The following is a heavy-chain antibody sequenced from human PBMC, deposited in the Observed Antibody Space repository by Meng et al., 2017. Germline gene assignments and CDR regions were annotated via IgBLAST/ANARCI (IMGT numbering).Heavy chain of an antibody. V-gene: IGHV4-34*01. CDR3: ARGSMFGATVTKIDY. CDR2: INHIGST. CDR1: GGSFSGYY. J-gene: IGHJ4*02. Sequence: QVRLQQWGAGRLKPSGPLSLPCVVYGGSFSGYYWSWIRQPPGKGLEWIGEINHIGSTNYNPSLMSRVTISVDTSKNQFSLKLSSVTAADKAVYYCARGSMFGATVTKIDYWGQGTLVTVSS. D-gene: IGHD4-17*01.